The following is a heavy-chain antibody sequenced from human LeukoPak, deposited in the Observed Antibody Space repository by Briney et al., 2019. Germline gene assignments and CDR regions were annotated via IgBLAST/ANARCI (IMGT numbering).Heavy chain of an antibody. V-gene: IGHV1-2*02. J-gene: IGHJ6*02. CDR2: LNPNTLVT. Sequence: GASVKVSCRASGYTFTDYYMHWVRQAPGQGLEWMGWLNPNTLVTKYAQHFQGRVSMTWDTSISTGHMDLHSLTSDDTAVYYCARKGGGRDGMDVWGQGTTVTVSS. CDR1: GYTFTDYY. D-gene: IGHD2-15*01. CDR3: ARKGGGRDGMDV.